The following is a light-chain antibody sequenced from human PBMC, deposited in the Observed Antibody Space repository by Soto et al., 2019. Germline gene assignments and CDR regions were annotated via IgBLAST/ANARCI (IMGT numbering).Light chain of an antibody. CDR2: GAS. CDR3: QKYNNWPLT. J-gene: IGKJ4*01. CDR1: QSVSSN. Sequence: EIVMTQSPATLSVSPGERATLSCRASQSVSSNLAWYQQKPGQAPRLLIYGASTRATGIPARFSGSGSGTEFTLTISSLQSEDFAVYYCQKYNNWPLTFAGGTKV. V-gene: IGKV3D-15*01.